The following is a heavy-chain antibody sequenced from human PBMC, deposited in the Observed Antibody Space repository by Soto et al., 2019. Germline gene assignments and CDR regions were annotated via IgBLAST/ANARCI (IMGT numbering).Heavy chain of an antibody. J-gene: IGHJ6*02. D-gene: IGHD4-4*01. CDR1: GYTFTSYY. CDR2: INPDGGGT. V-gene: IGHV1-46*01. CDR3: AVGGNYLSMDV. Sequence: QVQLVQSGAEVKKPGASVKVSCKASGYTFTSYYMHWVRLAPGQGLEWMGIINPDGGGTSDAQQFQGRVIRTRDTSTSTVYMEMSSLRSEDTAVYYCAVGGNYLSMDVWGQGTTVTVSS.